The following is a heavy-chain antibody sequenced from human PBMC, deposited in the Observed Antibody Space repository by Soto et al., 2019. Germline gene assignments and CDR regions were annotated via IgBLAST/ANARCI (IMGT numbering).Heavy chain of an antibody. CDR2: INYTGTT. D-gene: IGHD3-10*01. CDR3: AREVSSFGSNHFDS. CDR1: GTSIRGYY. V-gene: IGHV4-59*01. Sequence: ETLSLTCSVSGTSIRGYYWTWIRQPPGKGLEWIGYINYTGTTKYNPSLKSRLTISVDTSKNQFSLRLNSVTAADTAVYYCAREVSSFGSNHFDSWGQGALVTVSS. J-gene: IGHJ4*02.